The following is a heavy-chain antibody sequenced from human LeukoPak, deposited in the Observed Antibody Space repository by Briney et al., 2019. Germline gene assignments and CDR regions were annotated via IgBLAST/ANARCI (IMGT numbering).Heavy chain of an antibody. CDR3: AKDRYQNYYDSSGYYSGH. Sequence: GGSLRLSCAASGFTFSSYAMSWVRQAPGKGLEWVSSISGGGGTTYYADSVRGRFTISRDTSKNTLYLQMNSLRAEDTAVYYCAKDRYQNYYDSSGYYSGHWGQGTLVTVSS. CDR1: GFTFSSYA. V-gene: IGHV3-23*01. J-gene: IGHJ4*02. CDR2: ISGGGGTT. D-gene: IGHD3-22*01.